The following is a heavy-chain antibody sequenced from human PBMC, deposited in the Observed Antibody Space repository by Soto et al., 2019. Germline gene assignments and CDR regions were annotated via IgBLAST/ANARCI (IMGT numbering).Heavy chain of an antibody. CDR1: GFTLSNHG. D-gene: IGHD3-3*01. V-gene: IGHV3-23*01. CDR3: ANLPEYNFWSGYRHYFDY. CDR2: TSGGGGST. Sequence: PGGALRLSCGASGFTLSNHGMNCVRQAPARGLEWVAATSGGGGSTFHAESAKGGFTISSDKSKTSLSLQMHSLRADDTALYHCANLPEYNFWSGYRHYFDYWDPGTLVTVSS. J-gene: IGHJ4*02.